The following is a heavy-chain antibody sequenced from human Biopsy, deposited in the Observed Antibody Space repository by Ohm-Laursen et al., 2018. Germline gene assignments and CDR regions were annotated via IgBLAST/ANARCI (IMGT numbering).Heavy chain of an antibody. V-gene: IGHV4-59*08. CDR2: IYYTGST. CDR3: ARHAPSYSGSYWRYFDL. CDR1: GGSISSYY. J-gene: IGHJ2*01. Sequence: TLSLTCTVSGGSISSYYWSWIRQPPGKGLDWIGYIYYTGSTNYNPSLKSRATISVDTSMNHLSLRLTSVTAADTAVYYCARHAPSYSGSYWRYFDLWGRGTLVTVSS. D-gene: IGHD1-26*01.